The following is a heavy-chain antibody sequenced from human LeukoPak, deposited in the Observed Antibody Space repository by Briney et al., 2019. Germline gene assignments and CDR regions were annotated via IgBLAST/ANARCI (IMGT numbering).Heavy chain of an antibody. CDR2: ISSSGSTI. Sequence: GGSLRLSCVASGFTFSDYYLTWIRQAPGKGLEWVSYISSSGSTIYYADSVKGRFTISRDNAKNSLYLQMNSLRAEDTAVYYCAELGITVIGGVWGKGTTVTISS. D-gene: IGHD3-10*02. J-gene: IGHJ6*04. CDR3: AELGITVIGGV. CDR1: GFTFSDYY. V-gene: IGHV3-11*04.